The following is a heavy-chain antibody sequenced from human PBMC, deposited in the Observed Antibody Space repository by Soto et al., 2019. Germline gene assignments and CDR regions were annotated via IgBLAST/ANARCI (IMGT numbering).Heavy chain of an antibody. V-gene: IGHV4-61*01. J-gene: IGHJ6*02. CDR3: ARVAAGALGGMDV. D-gene: IGHD6-13*01. CDR1: GGSVSSGSYY. CDR2: IYYSGST. Sequence: QVQLQESGPGLVTPSETLSLTCTVSGGSVSSGSYYWSWIRQPPGKGLEWIGYIYYSGSTNYNPSLKSRVTVSVDTSRVHFSLTLCSVTAADTAVYYGARVAAGALGGMDVWAQGTTVAVS.